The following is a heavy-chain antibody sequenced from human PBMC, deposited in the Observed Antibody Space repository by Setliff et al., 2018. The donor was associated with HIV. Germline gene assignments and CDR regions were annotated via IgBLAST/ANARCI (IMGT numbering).Heavy chain of an antibody. CDR1: GGTFSSYA. J-gene: IGHJ3*01. Sequence: GASVKVSCKASGGTFSSYAISWVRQAPGHGLELMGRIHPNTGSTNYLQEFQGRVTITRDTSMSTVYMALTGLTSDDTAVYYCAKQGYSDSLYAFDVWGQGTMVTVSS. V-gene: IGHV1-2*06. D-gene: IGHD1-26*01. CDR2: IHPNTGST. CDR3: AKQGYSDSLYAFDV.